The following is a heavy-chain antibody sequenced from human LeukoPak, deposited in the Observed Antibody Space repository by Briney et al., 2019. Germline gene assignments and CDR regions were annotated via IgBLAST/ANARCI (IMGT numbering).Heavy chain of an antibody. CDR2: SYNSGST. D-gene: IGHD3-3*01. V-gene: IGHV4-59*08. CDR1: GVSISSYY. CDR3: ARHGGSGSFDY. J-gene: IGHJ4*02. Sequence: SETLSLTCTVSGVSISSYYWSWIRQPPGKGLEWIGYSYNSGSTTPHPSLKSRVTISVDTSKNQFSLRLRSVTAADTAVYYCARHGGSGSFDYWGQGTLVTVSS.